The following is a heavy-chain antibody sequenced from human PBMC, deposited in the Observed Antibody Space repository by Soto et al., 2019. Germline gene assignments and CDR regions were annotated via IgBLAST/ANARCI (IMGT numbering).Heavy chain of an antibody. D-gene: IGHD3-10*01. CDR3: VRVRGGGTYHFDY. CDR1: GFSFSDYY. J-gene: IGHJ4*01. CDR2: TRNKVNSYTT. V-gene: IGHV3-72*01. Sequence: EVQLVESGGGLVQPGGSLRLSCATSGFSFSDYYMDWVRQAPGKGLEWVGRTRNKVNSYTTEYAASVKGRFTISRDDSKNSLHRQMNSLKTDDTAVYYCVRVRGGGTYHFDYWGHGTLVTVSS.